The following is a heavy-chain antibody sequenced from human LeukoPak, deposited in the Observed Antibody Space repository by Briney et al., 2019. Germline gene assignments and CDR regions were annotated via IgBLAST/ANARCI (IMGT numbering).Heavy chain of an antibody. CDR3: ARGARMVFDWSQWGIGAFDI. J-gene: IGHJ3*02. CDR1: GYIFSIHY. Sequence: ASVKVSCKASGYIFSIHYIHWVRQAPGQGLQWMGIIDPEGGSTTDPDGGSTTDAERFQGRVTLTSDTSTSTVYMELSSLRSEDTAVYYCARGARMVFDWSQWGIGAFDIWGQGTMVTVSS. CDR2: IDPEGGSTTDPDGGST. D-gene: IGHD3-9*01. V-gene: IGHV1-46*01.